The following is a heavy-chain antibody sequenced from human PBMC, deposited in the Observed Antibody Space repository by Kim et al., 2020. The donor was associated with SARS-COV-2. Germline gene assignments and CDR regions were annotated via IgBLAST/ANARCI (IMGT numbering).Heavy chain of an antibody. Sequence: SETLSLTCTVSGGSISSGGYYWSWIRQHPGKGLEWIGYIYYSGSTYYNPSLKSRVTISVDTSKNQFSLKLSSVTAADTAVYYCARVFFVGLRDFWSGYHDAFDIWGQGTMVTVSS. CDR3: ARVFFVGLRDFWSGYHDAFDI. D-gene: IGHD3-3*01. CDR2: IYYSGST. V-gene: IGHV4-31*03. CDR1: GGSISSGGYY. J-gene: IGHJ3*02.